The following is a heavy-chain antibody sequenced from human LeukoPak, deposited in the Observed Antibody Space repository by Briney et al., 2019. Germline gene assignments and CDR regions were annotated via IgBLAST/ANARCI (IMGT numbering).Heavy chain of an antibody. V-gene: IGHV1-2*06. D-gene: IGHD3-10*01. J-gene: IGHJ5*02. CDR3: ARDRITMVRGVYNWFDP. CDR2: INPNSGGT. Sequence: GASVKLSCKASGYTFTGYYMHWGRQAPGQGLEWMGRINPNSGGTNYVQKFQGRVTMTRDTSISTAYMELSRLRSDDTAVYYCARDRITMVRGVYNWFDPWGQGTLVTVSS. CDR1: GYTFTGYY.